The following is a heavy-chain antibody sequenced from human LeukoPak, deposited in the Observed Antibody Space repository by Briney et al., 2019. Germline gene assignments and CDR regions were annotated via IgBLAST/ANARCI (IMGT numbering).Heavy chain of an antibody. J-gene: IGHJ6*03. V-gene: IGHV1-2*02. CDR1: GYTFSDYY. CDR2: INSKTGGT. CDR3: ARSDSPRYYYYYYMDV. D-gene: IGHD2-21*01. Sequence: GASVKVSCEASGYTFSDYYIHWVRQAPGQGLQWIAWINSKTGGTNYAQNFQGRVTVSRETSISTAYLELSGLMSDDTAVYYCARSDSPRYYYYYYMDVWGKGTMVTVSS.